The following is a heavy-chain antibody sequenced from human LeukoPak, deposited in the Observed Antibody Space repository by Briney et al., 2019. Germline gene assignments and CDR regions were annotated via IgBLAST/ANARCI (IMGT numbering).Heavy chain of an antibody. V-gene: IGHV1-18*01. CDR3: ARVVTIFGVVKRYYYHMDV. D-gene: IGHD3-3*01. J-gene: IGHJ6*03. CDR2: ISAYNGNT. CDR1: GYTFTSYG. Sequence: GASVKVSCKASGYTFTSYGISWVRQAPGQGLEWMGWISAYNGNTNYAQKLQGRVTMTTDTSTSTAYMELRSLRSDDTAVYYCARVVTIFGVVKRYYYHMDVWGKGTTVTVSS.